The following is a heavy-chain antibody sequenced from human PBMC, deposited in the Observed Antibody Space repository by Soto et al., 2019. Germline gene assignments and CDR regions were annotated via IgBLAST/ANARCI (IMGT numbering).Heavy chain of an antibody. CDR3: AKEGSWSPYDVDY. Sequence: PGGSLRLSCAASGFTFSSYGIHLVRQAPGKGLEWVAVISYDGSNKYYADSVKGRFTISRDNSKNTLYLQMNSLRAEDTAVYYCAKEGSWSPYDVDYWGQGTLVTVSS. CDR1: GFTFSSYG. CDR2: ISYDGSNK. D-gene: IGHD3-10*01. V-gene: IGHV3-30*18. J-gene: IGHJ4*02.